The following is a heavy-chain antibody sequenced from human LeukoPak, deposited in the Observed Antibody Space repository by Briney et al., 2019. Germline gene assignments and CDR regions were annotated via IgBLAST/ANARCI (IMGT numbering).Heavy chain of an antibody. CDR1: GFTFDDYA. CDR3: ARIAVAGTIGYYYGMDV. D-gene: IGHD6-19*01. Sequence: GGSLRLSSAAYGFTFDDYAMHLVRQAPGKGLEWVSGISWNSGSIGYADSVKGRFTISRDNAKNSLYLQMNSLRAEDTALYYCARIAVAGTIGYYYGMDVWGQGTTVTVSS. V-gene: IGHV3-9*01. CDR2: ISWNSGSI. J-gene: IGHJ6*02.